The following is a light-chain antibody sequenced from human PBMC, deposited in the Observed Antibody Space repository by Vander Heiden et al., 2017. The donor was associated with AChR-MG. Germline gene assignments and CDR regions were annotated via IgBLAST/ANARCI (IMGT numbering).Light chain of an antibody. J-gene: IGLJ1*01. Sequence: QVALTQSPSASASLGASVKLTCTLSSGHSNNAVAWHQQQPEKGPRFLMKINTDGSHTNGDGIPDRFSGSRSGAERYLTISSLQTEDEADYYCQTWGTDIPYVFGTGTKLTVL. CDR3: QTWGTDIPYV. V-gene: IGLV4-69*02. CDR2: INTDGSH. CDR1: SGHSNNA.